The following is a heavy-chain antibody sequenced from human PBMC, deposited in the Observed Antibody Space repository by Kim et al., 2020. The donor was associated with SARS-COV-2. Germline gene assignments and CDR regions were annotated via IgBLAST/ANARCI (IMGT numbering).Heavy chain of an antibody. J-gene: IGHJ3*01. D-gene: IGHD5-12*01. CDR3: ARELKATQDAFDV. V-gene: IGHV3-48*03. Sequence: YADSVKGRFTTSKDHARNSLYLQMNSLGAEDTAVYYCARELKATQDAFDVWGQGTMVTVSS.